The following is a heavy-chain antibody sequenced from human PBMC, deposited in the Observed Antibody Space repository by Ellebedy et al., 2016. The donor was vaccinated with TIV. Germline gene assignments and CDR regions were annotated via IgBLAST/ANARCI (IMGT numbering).Heavy chain of an antibody. CDR3: ARGYYYGMDV. V-gene: IGHV3-74*01. Sequence: GESLKISXAASGFTFTTYWMHWVRQAPGEGLACVSRIKSDGSSTFYADSVKGRFTISRGNAKNTLYLQMNSLRAEDTAMYFCARGYYYGMDVWGQGTTVTVSS. CDR2: IKSDGSST. J-gene: IGHJ6*02. CDR1: GFTFTTYW.